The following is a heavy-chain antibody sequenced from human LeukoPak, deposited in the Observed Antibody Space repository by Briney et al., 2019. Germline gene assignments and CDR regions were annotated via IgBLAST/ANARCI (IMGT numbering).Heavy chain of an antibody. D-gene: IGHD3-22*01. CDR3: VRDYYDSSGWGYFDY. CDR1: GGAISRYY. CDR2: IYSSGST. Sequence: SETLSLTCSVSGGAISRYYWSWIRQPAGKGLEWIGRIYSSGSTNYNPSLKCRVNMSLDTSKNQFSLKLSSVTAADTAVYYCVRDYYDSSGWGYFDYWGQGALVTVSS. J-gene: IGHJ4*02. V-gene: IGHV4-4*07.